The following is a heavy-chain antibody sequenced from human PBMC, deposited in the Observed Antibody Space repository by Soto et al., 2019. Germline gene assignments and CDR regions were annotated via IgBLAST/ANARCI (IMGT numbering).Heavy chain of an antibody. D-gene: IGHD6-19*01. CDR2: INHSGST. CDR3: ASNGYSSGWYSFAAYYYYGMDV. V-gene: IGHV4-34*01. J-gene: IGHJ6*02. Sequence: PSETLSLTCAVYGGSFSGYYWTWIRQPPGTGLEWIGEINHSGSTNYNPSLKSRVTISVETSKNQFSLKLTSVAAADTAVYYCASNGYSSGWYSFAAYYYYGMDVWGQGTTVTVSS. CDR1: GGSFSGYY.